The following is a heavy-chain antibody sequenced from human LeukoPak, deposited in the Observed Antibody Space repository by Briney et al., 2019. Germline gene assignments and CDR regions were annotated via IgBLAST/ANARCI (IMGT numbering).Heavy chain of an antibody. V-gene: IGHV3-21*01. Sequence: PGGSLRLSCAASGFTFSSYSMNWVRQAPGKGLEWVSSISSSSSYIYYADSVKGRFTISRDNAKNSLYLQMNSLRAEDTALYYCARDESGYDILTGSAGYWGQGTLVTVSS. CDR3: ARDESGYDILTGSAGY. J-gene: IGHJ4*02. CDR2: ISSSSSYI. CDR1: GFTFSSYS. D-gene: IGHD3-9*01.